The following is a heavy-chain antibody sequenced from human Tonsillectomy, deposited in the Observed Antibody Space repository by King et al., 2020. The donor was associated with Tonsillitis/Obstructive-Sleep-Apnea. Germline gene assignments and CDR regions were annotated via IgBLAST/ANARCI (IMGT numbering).Heavy chain of an antibody. J-gene: IGHJ5*02. CDR1: GYTFTLYG. CDR2: RSASNVNT. V-gene: IGHV1-18*01. CDR3: ARGRGQQLDWFDP. D-gene: IGHD6-13*01. Sequence: QLVQSGAEVKKPGASGKVSCKASGYTFTLYGISWVRQAPGKGLYWMGGRSASNVNTNYAQKLYCRVTMTADTSTSTAYMELRSLRSDDTAVYYCARGRGQQLDWFDPWGQGTLVTVSS.